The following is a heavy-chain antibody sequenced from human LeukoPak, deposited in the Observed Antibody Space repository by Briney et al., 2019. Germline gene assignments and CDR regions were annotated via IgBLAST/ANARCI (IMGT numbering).Heavy chain of an antibody. CDR1: GYTFTSYG. CDR2: ISAYNGNT. V-gene: IGHV1-18*01. D-gene: IGHD3-22*01. CDR3: ARVRGGSSGYYFSIGTGVLQY. J-gene: IGHJ4*02. Sequence: GASVKVSCKASGYTFTSYGISWVRQAPGQGLEWMGWISAYNGNTNYAQKLQGRVTMTTDTSTSTAYMELRSLRSDDTAVYYCARVRGGSSGYYFSIGTGVLQYWGQGTLVTVSS.